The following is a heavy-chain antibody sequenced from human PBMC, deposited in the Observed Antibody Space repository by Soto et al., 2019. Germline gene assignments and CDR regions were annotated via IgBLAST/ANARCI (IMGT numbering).Heavy chain of an antibody. Sequence: QVQLVQSGAEVKKPGASVKVSCKASGYTFTSYAMHWVRQAPGQRLEWMGWINAGNGNTKYSQKFQGRVTITRDTSANTAYMELSSLRSEDTAVYYCARSIVVVTSFDYWGQGTLVTVSS. D-gene: IGHD3-22*01. J-gene: IGHJ4*02. CDR2: INAGNGNT. CDR3: ARSIVVVTSFDY. V-gene: IGHV1-3*01. CDR1: GYTFTSYA.